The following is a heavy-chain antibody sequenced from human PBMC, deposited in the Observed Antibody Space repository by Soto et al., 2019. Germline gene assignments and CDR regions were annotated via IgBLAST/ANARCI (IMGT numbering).Heavy chain of an antibody. CDR3: AKDRGLRRITIFGVVPNYGMDV. Sequence: GGSLRLSCAASGFTFSSYAMSWVRQAPGKGLEWVSAISGSGGSTYYADSVKGRFTISRDNSKNTLYLQMNSLRAEDTAVYYCAKDRGLRRITIFGVVPNYGMDVWGPGPTLTVSS. CDR1: GFTFSSYA. CDR2: ISGSGGST. V-gene: IGHV3-23*01. J-gene: IGHJ6*02. D-gene: IGHD3-3*01.